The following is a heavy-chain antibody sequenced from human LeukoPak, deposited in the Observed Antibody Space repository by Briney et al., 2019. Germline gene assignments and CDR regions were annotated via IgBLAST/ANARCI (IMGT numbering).Heavy chain of an antibody. Sequence: GGSLRLSCAASGFTVSSNYMSWVRQAPGEGLEWVSIIYSGGSLYYADSVKGRFAISRDNSKNTLYLQMNSLRAEDTAVYYCARNPFYGSGLGYFDLWGRGTLVTVSS. CDR1: GFTVSSNY. D-gene: IGHD3-10*01. CDR3: ARNPFYGSGLGYFDL. V-gene: IGHV3-53*01. J-gene: IGHJ2*01. CDR2: IYSGGSL.